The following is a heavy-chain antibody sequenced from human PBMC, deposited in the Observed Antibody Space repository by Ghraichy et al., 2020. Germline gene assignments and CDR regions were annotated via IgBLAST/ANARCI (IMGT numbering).Heavy chain of an antibody. Sequence: SETLSLTCAVYGGSFSGYYWSWIRQPPGKGREWIGEINHSGSTNYNPSLKSRVTISVDTSKNQFSLKLSSVTAADTAVNYLARGGGSYFPYYYGMDVWGQGTTVTVSS. CDR2: INHSGST. CDR1: GGSFSGYY. CDR3: ARGGGSYFPYYYGMDV. J-gene: IGHJ6*02. V-gene: IGHV4-34*01. D-gene: IGHD1-26*01.